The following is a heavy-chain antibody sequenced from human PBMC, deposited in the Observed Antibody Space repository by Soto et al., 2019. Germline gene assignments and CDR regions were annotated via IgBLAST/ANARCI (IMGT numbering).Heavy chain of an antibody. V-gene: IGHV3-66*01. CDR3: TRGLTEWLVLGGY. D-gene: IGHD6-19*01. CDR2: IYSGGST. J-gene: IGHJ4*02. Sequence: GGSLRLSCAASGFTVSTKYMSWVRQAPGKGLEWVSVIYSGGSTFYADSVKGRFTISRDDSKSIAYLQMNSLKTEDTAVYYCTRGLTEWLVLGGYWGQGTLVTVSS. CDR1: GFTVSTKY.